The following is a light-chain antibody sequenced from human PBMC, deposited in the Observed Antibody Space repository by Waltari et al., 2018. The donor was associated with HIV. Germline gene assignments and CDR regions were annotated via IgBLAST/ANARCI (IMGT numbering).Light chain of an antibody. CDR3: GTWDSSLSAVV. Sequence: QSVLTQPPSVSAAPGQKVTISCSGSSSNIGNNYVSWYQQLPGTAPKLLIYDNSKRPSGIPGRFMCSKSGTSATLGITGLQTGDEADYYCGTWDSSLSAVVFGGGTKLTVL. CDR1: SSNIGNNY. CDR2: DNS. J-gene: IGLJ2*01. V-gene: IGLV1-51*01.